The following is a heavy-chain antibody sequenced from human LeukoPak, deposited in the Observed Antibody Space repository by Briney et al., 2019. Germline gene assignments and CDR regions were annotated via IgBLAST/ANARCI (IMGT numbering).Heavy chain of an antibody. Sequence: TGGSLRLSCAASGFTVSSNYMSWVRQAPGKGLEWVSVIYSGSSSTYHPDSVKGRFTISRHNSKNTLYLQMNSLRAEDTAVYYCARVGSGWYDFDYWGQGTLVTVSS. CDR3: ARVGSGWYDFDY. CDR2: IYSGSSST. CDR1: GFTVSSNY. J-gene: IGHJ4*02. V-gene: IGHV3-53*04. D-gene: IGHD6-19*01.